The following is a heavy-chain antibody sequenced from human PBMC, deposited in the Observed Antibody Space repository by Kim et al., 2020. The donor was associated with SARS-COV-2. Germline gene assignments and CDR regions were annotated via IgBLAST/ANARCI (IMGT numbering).Heavy chain of an antibody. CDR2: IIYKANNYAT. V-gene: IGHV3-73*01. D-gene: IGHD3-10*01. J-gene: IGHJ5*02. CDR1: GFTFTGSS. CDR3: TRHSITLIRRIIWDYFDP. Sequence: GGSLRLSCAASGFTFTGSSMHWVRQASGKGLEWVARIIYKANNYATTYAPSVKVSFTISSDDSKNTTYLKMNSMKIADTAVYYYTRHSITLIRRIIWDYFDPWGQGTLVTVSS.